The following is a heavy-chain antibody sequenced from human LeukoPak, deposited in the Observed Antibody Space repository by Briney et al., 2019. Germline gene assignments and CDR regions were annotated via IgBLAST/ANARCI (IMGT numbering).Heavy chain of an antibody. J-gene: IGHJ4*02. Sequence: GGSLRLSCATSGFTVSSNYMSWVRQAPGKGLEWVSVIYDSGTTYYADSVKGRFLIFRDTSKNTVDLQMNSLRVEDTAVYYCAKGKYSSGGVPDYWGQGTLVTVSS. CDR2: IYDSGTT. V-gene: IGHV3-53*01. D-gene: IGHD6-19*01. CDR1: GFTVSSNY. CDR3: AKGKYSSGGVPDY.